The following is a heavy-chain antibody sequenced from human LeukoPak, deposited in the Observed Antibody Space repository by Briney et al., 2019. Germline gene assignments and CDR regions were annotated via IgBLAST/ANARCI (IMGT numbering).Heavy chain of an antibody. D-gene: IGHD4-23*01. J-gene: IGHJ4*02. CDR1: GFTFSSYG. CDR2: IWYDGSNK. CDR3: ARAYGGNSYYFDY. V-gene: IGHV3-33*01. Sequence: GGSLRLSCAASGFTFSSYGMHWVRQAPVKGLEWVAVIWYDGSNKYYADSVKGRFTISRDNSKNTLYLQMNSLRAEDTAVYYCARAYGGNSYYFDYWGQGTLVTVSS.